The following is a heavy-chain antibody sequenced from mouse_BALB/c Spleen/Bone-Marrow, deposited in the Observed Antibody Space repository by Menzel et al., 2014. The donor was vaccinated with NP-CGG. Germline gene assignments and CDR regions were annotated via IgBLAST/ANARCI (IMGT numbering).Heavy chain of an antibody. CDR2: ISNGSSTI. D-gene: IGHD2-4*01. V-gene: IGHV5-17*02. Sequence: EVMLVESGGGLVQPGGSRKLSCAASGFTFSSFGMHWVRQAPEKGLEWVAYISNGSSTIYYADTVKGRFTISRDNPKNTLFLQMTSLRSEDTAMYYCARKGAMITHYYAMDYWGQGTSVTLSS. CDR1: GFTFSSFG. CDR3: ARKGAMITHYYAMDY. J-gene: IGHJ4*01.